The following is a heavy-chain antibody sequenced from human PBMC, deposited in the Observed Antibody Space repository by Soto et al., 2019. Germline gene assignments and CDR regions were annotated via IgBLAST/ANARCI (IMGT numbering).Heavy chain of an antibody. D-gene: IGHD6-13*01. CDR2: IYHSGST. V-gene: IGHV4-39*01. CDR3: ARQGIAAAGTNWLDP. J-gene: IGHJ5*02. Sequence: SETLSLTCTVSGGSISSSSYYWGWIRQPPGKGLEWIASIYHSGSTYYNPSLKSRVTISVDTSKNQFSLKLSSVTAADTAVYYCARQGIAAAGTNWLDPWGQGTLVTVSS. CDR1: GGSISSSSYY.